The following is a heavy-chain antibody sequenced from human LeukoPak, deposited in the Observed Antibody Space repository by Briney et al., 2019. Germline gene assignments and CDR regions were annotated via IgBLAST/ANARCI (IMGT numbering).Heavy chain of an antibody. J-gene: IGHJ6*03. V-gene: IGHV7-4-1*02. CDR2: INTNTGNP. Sequence: ASVKVSCKASGYTFTSYAMNWVRQAPGQGLEWMGWINTNTGNPTYAQGFTGRFVFSLDTSVSTAYLQISSLKAEDTAVYYCARTFSGGYYYYMDVWGKGTTVTVSS. CDR3: ARTFSGGYYYYMDV. D-gene: IGHD1-26*01. CDR1: GYTFTSYA.